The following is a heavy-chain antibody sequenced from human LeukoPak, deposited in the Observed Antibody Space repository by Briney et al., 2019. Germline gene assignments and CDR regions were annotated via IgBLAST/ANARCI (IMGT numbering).Heavy chain of an antibody. CDR2: INGGGGST. Sequence: GGSLRLPCAASGSTFSNYVMSWVRQAPGKGPEWVSGINGGGGSTFYAESVTGRFTISRDNSKNTLFLQMNTLRAEDTAVYYCVKDGRRSPPCWGQGTLVTVSS. CDR1: GSTFSNYV. CDR3: VKDGRRSPPC. D-gene: IGHD2-15*01. J-gene: IGHJ4*02. V-gene: IGHV3-23*01.